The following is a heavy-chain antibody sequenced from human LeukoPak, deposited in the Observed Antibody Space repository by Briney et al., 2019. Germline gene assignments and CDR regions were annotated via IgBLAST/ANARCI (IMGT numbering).Heavy chain of an antibody. V-gene: IGHV3-74*01. CDR1: GFTFSSYW. CDR2: INPGGSSI. D-gene: IGHD1-14*01. CDR3: ARSNQADDY. J-gene: IGHJ4*02. Sequence: SGGSLRLSCAASGFTFSSYWMHWVRQVPGKGLVWVARINPGGSSITYADSVKGRFTISRDNAKNTLYLQMGSLRAEDTGVYYCARSNQADDYWGQGTLVTVSS.